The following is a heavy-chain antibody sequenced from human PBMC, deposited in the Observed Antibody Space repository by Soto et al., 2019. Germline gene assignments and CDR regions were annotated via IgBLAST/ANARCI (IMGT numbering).Heavy chain of an antibody. CDR1: GFTFGDYA. D-gene: IGHD6-13*01. J-gene: IGHJ6*02. V-gene: IGHV3-49*04. Sequence: SGGSLRLSCTASGFTFGDYAMSWVRQAPGKGLEWVGFIRSKAYGGTTEYAASVKGRFTISRDDSKSIAYLQMNSLKTEDTAVYYCTRESYSSSWYGRYYYYGMDVWGQGTTVTVSS. CDR2: IRSKAYGGTT. CDR3: TRESYSSSWYGRYYYYGMDV.